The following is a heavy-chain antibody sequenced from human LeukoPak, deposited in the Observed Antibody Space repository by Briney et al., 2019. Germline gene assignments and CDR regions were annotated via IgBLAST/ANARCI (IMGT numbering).Heavy chain of an antibody. CDR3: ARARAYYYGSGSFDY. V-gene: IGHV4-61*02. Sequence: SETLSLTCTVPGGSISSGSYYWSWIRQPAGKGLEWIGRIYTSGSTNYNPSLKSRVTISVDTSKNQFSLKLSSVTAADTAVYYCARARAYYYGSGSFDYWGQGTLVTVSS. J-gene: IGHJ4*02. CDR1: GGSISSGSYY. D-gene: IGHD3-10*01. CDR2: IYTSGST.